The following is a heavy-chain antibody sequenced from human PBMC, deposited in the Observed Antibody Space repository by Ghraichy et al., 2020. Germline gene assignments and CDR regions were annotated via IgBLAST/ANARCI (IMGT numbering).Heavy chain of an antibody. V-gene: IGHV4-4*07. CDR2: IYTSVST. D-gene: IGHD3-22*01. J-gene: IGHJ6*02. CDR3: ARESWTPVVTPDYGMDV. Sequence: SETLSLTCTVSGGSISSYYWSWIRQPAGKGLEWIGRIYTSVSTNYNPSLKSRVTMSVDTSKNQFSLKLSSVTAADTAVYYCARESWTPVVTPDYGMDVWGQGTTVTVSS. CDR1: GGSISSYY.